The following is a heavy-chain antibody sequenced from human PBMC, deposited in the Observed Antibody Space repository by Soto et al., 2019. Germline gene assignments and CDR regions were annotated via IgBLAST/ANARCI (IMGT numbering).Heavy chain of an antibody. CDR2: MNPNSGNT. V-gene: IGHV1-8*01. Sequence: QVQLVQSGAEVKKPGASVKVSCKASGYTFTSYDINWVRQATGQGLEWMGWMNPNSGNTGYAQKSXGXXTMNRHTSISTAYLELSSLRTEDKAVYYCARETTGTPSMEVWGQGTTVTVSS. CDR3: ARETTGTPSMEV. CDR1: GYTFTSYD. D-gene: IGHD1-1*01. J-gene: IGHJ6*02.